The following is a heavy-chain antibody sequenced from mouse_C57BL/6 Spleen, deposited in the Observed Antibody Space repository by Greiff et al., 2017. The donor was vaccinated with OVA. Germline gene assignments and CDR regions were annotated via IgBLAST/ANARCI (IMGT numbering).Heavy chain of an antibody. CDR1: GYAFSSYW. D-gene: IGHD1-1*01. CDR2: IYPGDGDT. Sequence: QVQLQQSGAELVKPGASVKISCKASGYAFSSYWMNWVKQRPGKGLEWIGQIYPGDGDTNYNGKFKGKATLTADKSSSTAYMQLSSLTSEDSAVYFCARRWDYYGSLWYFDVWGTGTTVTVSS. J-gene: IGHJ1*03. V-gene: IGHV1-80*01. CDR3: ARRWDYYGSLWYFDV.